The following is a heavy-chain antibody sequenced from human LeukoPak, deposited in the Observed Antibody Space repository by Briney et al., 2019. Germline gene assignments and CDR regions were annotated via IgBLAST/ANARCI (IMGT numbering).Heavy chain of an antibody. CDR3: PRLLSNYYYSYMDG. D-gene: IGHD2/OR15-2a*01. CDR2: IQKDESEE. CDR1: GFTFSIWC. V-gene: IGHV3-7*01. Sequence: GGSLTLFCTASGFTFSIWCVIGVRRSRGEGREGGAKIQKDESEEYYVDSVKGRFTIPRDNAKNSLYLQMNSLTAEDTAVYYCPRLLSNYYYSYMDGWGKGTTVTVSS. J-gene: IGHJ6*03.